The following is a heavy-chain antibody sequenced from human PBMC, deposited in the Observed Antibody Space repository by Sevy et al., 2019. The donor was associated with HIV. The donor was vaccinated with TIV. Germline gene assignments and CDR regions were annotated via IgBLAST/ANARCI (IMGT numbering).Heavy chain of an antibody. CDR1: GFTVSSNY. J-gene: IGHJ4*02. CDR3: ARWYYYDSSGYYH. V-gene: IGHV3-53*01. Sequence: GGSLRLSCAASGFTVSSNYMSWVRQAPGKGLEWVSVIYSGGSTYYADSVKGRFTISRDNSKNTLYLQMNSLRAEDTAVYYCARWYYYDSSGYYHWGQGTLVTVSS. CDR2: IYSGGST. D-gene: IGHD3-22*01.